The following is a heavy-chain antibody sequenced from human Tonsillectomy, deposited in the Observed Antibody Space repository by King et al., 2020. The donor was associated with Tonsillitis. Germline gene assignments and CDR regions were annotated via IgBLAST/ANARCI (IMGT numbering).Heavy chain of an antibody. V-gene: IGHV3-23*04. CDR1: GFTFSSYA. CDR2: MSESGGST. J-gene: IGHJ5*02. CDR3: AKVLYSRSWYWFDP. Sequence: QLVQSGGGLVQPGGSLRLSCAASGFTFSSYAMSWVRQAPGKGLEWVSAMSESGGSTYYVDSVKGRFTISRDNSKNTLYLQMNSLRAEDTAVYHCAKVLYSRSWYWFDPWGQGTLVTVSS. D-gene: IGHD6-13*01.